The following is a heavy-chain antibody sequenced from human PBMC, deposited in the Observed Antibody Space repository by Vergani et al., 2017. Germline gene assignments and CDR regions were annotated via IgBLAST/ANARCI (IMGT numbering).Heavy chain of an antibody. V-gene: IGHV4-59*01. CDR2: IYYSGST. Sequence: VQVLESGGGLVQPGGSLRLSCAASGFTFSSYAMSWIRQPPGKGLEWIGYIYYSGSTNYNPSLKSRVTISVDTSKNQFSLKLSSVTAADTAVYYCAREAVAGTFSWFDPWGQGTLVTVSS. CDR3: AREAVAGTFSWFDP. J-gene: IGHJ5*02. D-gene: IGHD6-19*01. CDR1: GFTFSSYA.